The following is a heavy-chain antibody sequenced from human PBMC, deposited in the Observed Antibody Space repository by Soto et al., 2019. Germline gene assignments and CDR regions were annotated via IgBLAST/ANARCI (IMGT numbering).Heavy chain of an antibody. Sequence: QVQLQESGPGLVKPSQTLSLTCTVSGGSISSGGYYWSWIRQHPGKGLEWIGYIYYSGSTYYNPSLKGGVTISVDPSKNQVPLKLSSVTAAATAVYYCARAEVVGAPFDPWGQGTLVTVSS. J-gene: IGHJ5*02. D-gene: IGHD2-15*01. V-gene: IGHV4-31*03. CDR1: GGSISSGGYY. CDR2: IYYSGST. CDR3: ARAEVVGAPFDP.